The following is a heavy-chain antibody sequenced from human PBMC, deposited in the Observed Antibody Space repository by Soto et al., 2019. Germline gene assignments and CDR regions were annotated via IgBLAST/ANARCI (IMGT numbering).Heavy chain of an antibody. J-gene: IGHJ4*02. CDR3: ARWSFTSRGRFDS. Sequence: ASETLSLTCAVYVGSFNSYYWSWIRQPPGKGLEWIGEINYSGSTNYNPSLKSRVTISVDTSKKQFSLKLSSVTAADTAVYFCARWSFTSRGRFDSWGQGTLVTVSS. CDR2: INYSGST. V-gene: IGHV4-34*01. D-gene: IGHD3-10*01. CDR1: VGSFNSYY.